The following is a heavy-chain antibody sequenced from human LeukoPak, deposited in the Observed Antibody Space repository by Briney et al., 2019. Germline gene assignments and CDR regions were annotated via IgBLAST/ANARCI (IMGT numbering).Heavy chain of an antibody. D-gene: IGHD2-15*01. CDR3: ARDRDCGDGGCYPHFDY. CDR1: GFTFCSNW. J-gene: IGHJ4*02. Sequence: GVSLRLSCAASGFTFCSNWMIWLPPAPGQGLVWVANIRQDESDKYYMDTVKGRVTISRDNAKNTLSLQMNSLRVEDTAVYYCARDRDCGDGGCYPHFDYWGQGVRVTVSS. CDR2: IRQDESDK. V-gene: IGHV3-7*01.